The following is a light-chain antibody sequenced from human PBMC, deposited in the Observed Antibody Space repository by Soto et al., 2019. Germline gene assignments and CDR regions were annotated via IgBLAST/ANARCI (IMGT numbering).Light chain of an antibody. CDR1: QNIRTF. Sequence: DIQMTQSPSSLSASVGARVTVTCRASQNIRTFLNWYQQRPGKAPNLLIYAAINMQSGVPSRFSGNGSGTDFALTISSLQPEDFATYYCQQSYNTPQTFGQGTKV. J-gene: IGKJ1*01. V-gene: IGKV1-39*01. CDR2: AAI. CDR3: QQSYNTPQT.